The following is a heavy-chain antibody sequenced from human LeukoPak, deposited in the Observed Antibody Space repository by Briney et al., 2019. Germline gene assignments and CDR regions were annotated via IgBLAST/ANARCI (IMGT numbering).Heavy chain of an antibody. CDR1: GGSISSSSYY. D-gene: IGHD3-10*01. CDR3: ARQPQKRKWFGELLVSYYYYGMDV. V-gene: IGHV4-39*01. J-gene: IGHJ6*02. CDR2: IYYSGST. Sequence: SETLSLTCTVSGGSISSSSYYWGWIRQPPGKGLEWIGSIYYSGSTYYNPSLKSRVTISVDTSKNQFSLKLSSVTAADTAVYYCARQPQKRKWFGELLVSYYYYGMDVWGQGTTVTVSS.